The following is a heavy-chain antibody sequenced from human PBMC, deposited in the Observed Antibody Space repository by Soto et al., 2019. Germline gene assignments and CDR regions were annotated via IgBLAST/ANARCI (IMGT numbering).Heavy chain of an antibody. J-gene: IGHJ6*03. V-gene: IGHV4-59*08. CDR3: ARSRLYDFWSGYYPVSHYYYYMDL. CDR2: IYYSGST. D-gene: IGHD3-3*01. Sequence: QVQLQESGPGLVKPSETLSLTCTVSGGSISSYYWSWIRQTPGKGLEWIGYIYYSGSTNYNPSLKSRATISVDTSKNQYSLKLSSVTAADTAVYYCARSRLYDFWSGYYPVSHYYYYMDLWGKGTTVTVSS. CDR1: GGSISSYY.